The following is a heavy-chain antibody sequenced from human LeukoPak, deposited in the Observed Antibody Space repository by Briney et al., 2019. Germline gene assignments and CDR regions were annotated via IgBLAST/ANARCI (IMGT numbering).Heavy chain of an antibody. D-gene: IGHD3-3*01. V-gene: IGHV1-18*01. CDR2: ISAFTGKT. CDR3: ARAPDFWSGYYDHRAFDI. CDR1: GYTFTSYG. J-gene: IGHJ3*02. Sequence: ASVKVSCKASGYTFTSYGISWVRQAPGQGLEWMGWISAFTGKTNYAQKLQGSVTMTTDTSTSTAYMELRSLSSDDTAVYYGARAPDFWSGYYDHRAFDIWGQGTMVTVSS.